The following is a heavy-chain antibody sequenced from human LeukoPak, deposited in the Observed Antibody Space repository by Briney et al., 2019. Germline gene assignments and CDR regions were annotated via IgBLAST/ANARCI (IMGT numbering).Heavy chain of an antibody. CDR1: GFTFSSYA. Sequence: GGSLRLSCAASGFTFSSYAMSWVRQAPGKGLEWVSAISGSGGSTYYADSVKGRFTISRDNSKNTLYLQMNGLRAEDTAVYYCAKRRYSSSWEADYWGQGTLVTVSS. J-gene: IGHJ4*02. D-gene: IGHD6-13*01. CDR2: ISGSGGST. V-gene: IGHV3-23*01. CDR3: AKRRYSSSWEADY.